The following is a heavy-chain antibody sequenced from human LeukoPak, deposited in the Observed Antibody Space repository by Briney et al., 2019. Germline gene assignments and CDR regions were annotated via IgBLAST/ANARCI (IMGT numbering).Heavy chain of an antibody. CDR3: AKDTTPYSSSYDY. Sequence: GGSLRLSCAASGFTFDDYAMHWVRQAPGKGLEWVSGISWNSGSIGYADSVKGRFTISRGNAKNSLYLQMNSLRAEDTALYYCAKDTTPYSSSYDYWGQGTLVTVSS. V-gene: IGHV3-9*01. D-gene: IGHD6-13*01. J-gene: IGHJ4*02. CDR2: ISWNSGSI. CDR1: GFTFDDYA.